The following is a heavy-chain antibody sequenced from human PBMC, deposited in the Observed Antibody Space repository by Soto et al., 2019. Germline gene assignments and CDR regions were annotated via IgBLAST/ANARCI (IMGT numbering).Heavy chain of an antibody. CDR1: GFVFSNAW. V-gene: IGHV3-15*07. Sequence: EVQLVESGGGLVRPGGSLRLSCAASGFVFSNAWVNWVHQAPGKGLEWVGRIKSNTDGGTTDYAAPVEGRFTISRDDSKNTLYLQLNSLKIEDTGVYYCTTDKAYWGQGALVTVSA. CDR2: IKSNTDGGTT. J-gene: IGHJ4*02. CDR3: TTDKAY.